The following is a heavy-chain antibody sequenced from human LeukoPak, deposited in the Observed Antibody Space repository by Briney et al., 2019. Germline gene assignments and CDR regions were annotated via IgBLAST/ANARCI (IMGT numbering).Heavy chain of an antibody. CDR2: INTNSGGT. V-gene: IGHV1-2*02. D-gene: IGHD6-13*01. CDR1: GYTFTCYY. J-gene: IGHJ4*02. Sequence: ASVKVSCKASGYTFTCYYMHWVRQAPGQGLEGMGWINTNSGGTNYAQKFQGRVTMTRDTSISTAYMELSSLRSDDTAVYYCARDLRAAAGKLYYFDYWGQGTLVTVSS. CDR3: ARDLRAAAGKLYYFDY.